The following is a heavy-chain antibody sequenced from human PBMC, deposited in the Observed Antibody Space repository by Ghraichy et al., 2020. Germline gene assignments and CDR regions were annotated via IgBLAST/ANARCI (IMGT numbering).Heavy chain of an antibody. CDR3: AKRVEYSSSSAYFDF. Sequence: GGSLRLSCVASGFTFSNYGMRWVRQAPGKGLEWVSFISDDAASTYYAGSVKGRFTISRDNSKNTLYLQMNSLRAEDTALYYCAKRVEYSSSSAYFDFWGQGTLVTVSS. J-gene: IGHJ4*02. V-gene: IGHV3-23*01. D-gene: IGHD6-6*01. CDR1: GFTFSNYG. CDR2: ISDDAAST.